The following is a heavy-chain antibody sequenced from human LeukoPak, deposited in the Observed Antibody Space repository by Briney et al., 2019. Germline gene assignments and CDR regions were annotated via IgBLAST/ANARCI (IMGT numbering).Heavy chain of an antibody. Sequence: GGSLRLSCAASGFTFSGSAIHWVRQSSGKGLEWVANIKQDGSEKYYVDSVKGRFTISRDNAKNSLYLQMNSLRAEDTAVYYCARDMRYFDWLSDYWGQGTLVTVSS. V-gene: IGHV3-7*05. D-gene: IGHD3-9*01. J-gene: IGHJ4*02. CDR1: GFTFSGSA. CDR3: ARDMRYFDWLSDY. CDR2: IKQDGSEK.